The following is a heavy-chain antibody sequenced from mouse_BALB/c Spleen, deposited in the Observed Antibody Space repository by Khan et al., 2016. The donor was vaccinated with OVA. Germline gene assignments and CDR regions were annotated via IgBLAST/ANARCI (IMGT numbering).Heavy chain of an antibody. V-gene: IGHV3-2*02. CDR3: ARTARIEY. CDR2: ISYSGST. J-gene: IGHJ2*01. CDR1: GYSITSGYG. D-gene: IGHD1-2*01. Sequence: EVKLQESGPGLVKPSQSLSLTCTVTGYSITSGYGWNWIRQFPGNQLEWMGYISYSGSTNYNPSLKSRISITRDTSKNQFFLQLNSVTTEDTATYYCARTARIEYWGQGTTLTVSS.